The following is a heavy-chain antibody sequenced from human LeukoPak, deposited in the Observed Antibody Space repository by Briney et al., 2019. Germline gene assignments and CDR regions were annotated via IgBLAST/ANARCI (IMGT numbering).Heavy chain of an antibody. J-gene: IGHJ3*02. Sequence: GGSLRLSCAASGFTFSDYYMSWIRQAPGKGLEWLSYIISAGGTIYYADSVKGRFTISRDNAKNSLYLQMNSLRAEDTAVYYCAGYSSGWFGAFHIWGQGTMVTVSS. CDR2: IISAGGTI. V-gene: IGHV3-11*04. CDR3: AGYSSGWFGAFHI. CDR1: GFTFSDYY. D-gene: IGHD6-19*01.